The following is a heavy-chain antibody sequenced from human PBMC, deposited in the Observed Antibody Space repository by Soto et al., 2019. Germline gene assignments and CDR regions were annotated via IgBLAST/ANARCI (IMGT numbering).Heavy chain of an antibody. J-gene: IGHJ6*02. D-gene: IGHD6-6*01. Sequence: ASVKVSCKASGYTFTSYAMHWVRQAPGQRLEWMGWINAGNGNTKYSQKLQGRVTITRDTSASTAYRELSSLRSEDTAVYYCARDGAARPGDYYYYGMDVWGQGTTVTVSS. V-gene: IGHV1-3*01. CDR1: GYTFTSYA. CDR2: INAGNGNT. CDR3: ARDGAARPGDYYYYGMDV.